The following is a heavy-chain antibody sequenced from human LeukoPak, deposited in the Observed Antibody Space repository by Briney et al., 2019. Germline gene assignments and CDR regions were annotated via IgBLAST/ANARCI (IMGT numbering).Heavy chain of an antibody. J-gene: IGHJ1*01. D-gene: IGHD3-10*01. Sequence: ASVKVSCKASGYTFTSYGISWVRQAPGQGLEWMGWINPNSGGTNYAQKFQGRVTMTRDTSISTAYMELSRLRSDDTAVYYCASQGVRVLYFQHWGQGTLVTVSS. CDR3: ASQGVRVLYFQH. CDR2: INPNSGGT. CDR1: GYTFTSYG. V-gene: IGHV1-2*02.